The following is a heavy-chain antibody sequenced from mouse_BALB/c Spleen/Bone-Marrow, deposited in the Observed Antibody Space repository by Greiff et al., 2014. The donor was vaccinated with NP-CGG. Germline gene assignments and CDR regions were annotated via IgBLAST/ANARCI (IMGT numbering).Heavy chain of an antibody. Sequence: QVHVKQSGAELAKPGASVKMSCKASGYTFTSYWMHWVKQRPGQGLEWIGYINPSTGYTEYNQKFKDKATLTADKSSSTAYMQLSSLTSEDSAVYYCARETALHYYRYWFAYWGQGTLVTVSA. J-gene: IGHJ3*01. CDR3: ARETALHYYRYWFAY. CDR1: GYTFTSYW. D-gene: IGHD1-2*01. V-gene: IGHV1-7*01. CDR2: INPSTGYT.